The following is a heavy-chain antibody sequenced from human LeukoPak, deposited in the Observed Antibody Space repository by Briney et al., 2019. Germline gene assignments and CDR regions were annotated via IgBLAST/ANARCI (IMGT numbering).Heavy chain of an antibody. CDR1: GYTFTSYY. J-gene: IGHJ6*02. V-gene: IGHV1-46*01. Sequence: ASVMVSCKASGYTFTSYYMHWVRQAPGQGLEWMGIINPSGGSTSYAQKFQGRVTMTRDTSTSTVYMELSSLRSEDTAVYYCARDLRGYSYYYGMDVWSQGTTVTVSS. CDR3: ARDLRGYSYYYGMDV. CDR2: INPSGGST. D-gene: IGHD5-12*01.